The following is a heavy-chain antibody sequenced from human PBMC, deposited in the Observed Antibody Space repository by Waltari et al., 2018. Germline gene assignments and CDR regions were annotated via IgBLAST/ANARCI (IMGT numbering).Heavy chain of an antibody. J-gene: IGHJ4*02. CDR1: GGSISSGSYY. CDR2: IYTSGST. D-gene: IGHD5-18*01. Sequence: QVQLQESGPGLVKPSQTLSLTCTVSGGSISSGSYYWSWIRQPAGKGLEWIGRIYTSGSTNYNPSLKSRVTISVDTSKNQFSLKLSSVTAADTAVYYCARGTWIQLWSHFDYWGQGTLVTVSS. CDR3: ARGTWIQLWSHFDY. V-gene: IGHV4-61*02.